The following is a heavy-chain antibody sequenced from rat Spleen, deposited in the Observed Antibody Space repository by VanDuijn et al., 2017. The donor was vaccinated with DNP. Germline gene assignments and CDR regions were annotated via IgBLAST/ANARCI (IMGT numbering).Heavy chain of an antibody. CDR2: ISIKTHNYAT. Sequence: EVQVVESGGGLVQPKGSLKLSCTTSGFDFNTYAMSCFRQAPGKGLNWVASISIKTHNYATLYADSVKERVTISRDDSQNMVYLQMNNLKTEDTALYYWTSTWYFDFWGQGVMVTVSS. J-gene: IGHJ2*01. CDR1: GFDFNTYA. CDR3: TSTWYFDF. D-gene: IGHD3-4*01. V-gene: IGHV10-4*01.